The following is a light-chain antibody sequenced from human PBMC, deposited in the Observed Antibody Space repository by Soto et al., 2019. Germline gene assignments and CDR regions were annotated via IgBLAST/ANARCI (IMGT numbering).Light chain of an antibody. CDR3: QQYSTYPWT. CDR2: TAS. J-gene: IGKJ1*01. V-gene: IGKV1-5*03. Sequence: DIQMTQSPSTLSASVGDRVTITCRASQSISSWLAWYQQEPGKAPKLLISTASSLESGVPSRFSGSGSGTEFAPTISSLQPDDFATYYCQQYSTYPWTFGQGTKMEIK. CDR1: QSISSW.